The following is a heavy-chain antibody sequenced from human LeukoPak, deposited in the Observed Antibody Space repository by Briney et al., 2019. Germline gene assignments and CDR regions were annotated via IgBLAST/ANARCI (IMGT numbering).Heavy chain of an antibody. CDR3: ARGAARPEAHYYYYMDV. CDR2: IYPGDSDT. Sequence: PGESLKISCKGSGYSFTSYWIGWVRQMPGKGLEWMGIIYPGDSDTRYSPSFQGQVTISADKSISTAYLQWSSLKASDTAMYYCARGAARPEAHYYYYMDVWGKGTTVTVSS. D-gene: IGHD6-6*01. CDR1: GYSFTSYW. J-gene: IGHJ6*03. V-gene: IGHV5-51*01.